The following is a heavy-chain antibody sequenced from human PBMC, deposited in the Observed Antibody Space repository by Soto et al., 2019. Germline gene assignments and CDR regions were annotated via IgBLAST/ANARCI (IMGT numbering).Heavy chain of an antibody. CDR3: ARSPYADALDI. CDR1: GYSITNVNW. CDR2: IFHSGTT. V-gene: IGHV4-28*01. J-gene: IGHJ3*02. Sequence: QVQLQESGPGLVKPSDTLSLTCAVSGYSITNVNWWAWIRQPPGKCLEWIGYIFHSGTTHYNPSLKRRVTMSVDTSKNQFSLKVVSLTAEDTAVYYCARSPYADALDIWGQGTMVTVYS. D-gene: IGHD2-2*01.